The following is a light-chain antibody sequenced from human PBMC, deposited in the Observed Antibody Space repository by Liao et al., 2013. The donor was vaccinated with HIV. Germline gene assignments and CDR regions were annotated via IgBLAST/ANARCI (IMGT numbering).Light chain of an antibody. CDR3: QAWDSSTSGV. V-gene: IGLV3-1*01. J-gene: IGLJ1*01. CDR2: QDS. Sequence: SYMLTQPPSVSVSPGQTASITCSGDKLGDKYACWYQQKPGQSPVLVIYQDSKRPSGIPERFSGSNSGNTATLTISGTQAMDEADYYCQAWDSSTSGVFGTGTKVTVL. CDR1: KLGDKY.